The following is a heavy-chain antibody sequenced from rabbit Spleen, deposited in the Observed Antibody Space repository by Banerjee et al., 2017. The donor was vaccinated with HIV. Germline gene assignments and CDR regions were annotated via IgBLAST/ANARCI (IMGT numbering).Heavy chain of an antibody. CDR1: GFSFSDKAV. V-gene: IGHV1S45*01. CDR3: ARDMRSINIGVDGAYDL. Sequence: QEHLVESGGGLVQPEGSLKLSCTASGFSFSDKAVMCWVRQAPGKGLEWIACINAITGRAVYASWAKGRFTFSKTSSTTVTLQMTSLTAADTATYFCARDMRSINIGVDGAYDLWGPGTLVTVS. J-gene: IGHJ4*01. D-gene: IGHD6-1*01. CDR2: INAITGRA.